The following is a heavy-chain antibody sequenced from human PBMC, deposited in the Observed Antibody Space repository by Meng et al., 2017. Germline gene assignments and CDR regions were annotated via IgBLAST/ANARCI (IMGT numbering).Heavy chain of an antibody. Sequence: GPSVAEVKKPGASVKVSCKPSGYNFPDYYIHWVRRAPGQGLEWMGRINPKSGDTHYAQKFKARVTMTGDTSISTAYMELSGLRSDDTAMYYCARDEDISAAGKLFGDYWGQGTLVTVSS. CDR2: INPKSGDT. CDR1: GYNFPDYY. D-gene: IGHD6-25*01. J-gene: IGHJ4*02. V-gene: IGHV1-2*06. CDR3: ARDEDISAAGKLFGDY.